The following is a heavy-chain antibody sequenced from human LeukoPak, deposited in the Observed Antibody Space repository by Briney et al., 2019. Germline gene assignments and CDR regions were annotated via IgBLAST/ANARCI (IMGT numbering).Heavy chain of an antibody. D-gene: IGHD3-16*01. CDR2: ISAYNGNT. CDR3: ARETVWGSYSSYWYFDL. Sequence: ASVKVSCKASGYTFTSYGISWVRQAPGQGLEWMGWISAYNGNTNYAQKLQGRVTMTTDTSTSTAYMELSSLRSEDTAVYYCARETVWGSYSSYWYFDLWGRGTLVTVSS. V-gene: IGHV1-18*01. J-gene: IGHJ2*01. CDR1: GYTFTSYG.